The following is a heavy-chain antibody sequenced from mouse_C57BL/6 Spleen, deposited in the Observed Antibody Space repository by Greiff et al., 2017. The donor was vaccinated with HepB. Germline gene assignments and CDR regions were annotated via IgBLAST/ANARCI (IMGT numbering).Heavy chain of an antibody. J-gene: IGHJ4*01. Sequence: EVKLVESGPGLVKPSQSLSLTCSVTGYSITSGYYWYWIRQFPGNQLEWMGYISYDGSNNYNPSLKNRISITPDTSKNQFFLKLKSVTTEDTATYYCASAVVDYYAMDYWGQGTSVTVSS. CDR2: ISYDGSN. CDR1: GYSITSGYY. V-gene: IGHV3-6*01. CDR3: ASAVVDYYAMDY. D-gene: IGHD1-1*01.